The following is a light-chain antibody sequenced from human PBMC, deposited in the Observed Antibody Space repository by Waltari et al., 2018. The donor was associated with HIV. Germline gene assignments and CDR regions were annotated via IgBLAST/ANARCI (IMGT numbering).Light chain of an antibody. J-gene: IGLJ3*02. V-gene: IGLV2-11*01. CDR3: QSYDSSLSGSV. Sequence: QSALTQPRSVSGSPGQSVTISCTGTSSDVGGYNYVSWYQQHPGTAPKLLIYGNNNQPPGVPDRFSSSKFGTSASLAITGLQAEDEADYYCQSYDSSLSGSVFGGGTKLTVL. CDR2: GNN. CDR1: SSDVGGYNY.